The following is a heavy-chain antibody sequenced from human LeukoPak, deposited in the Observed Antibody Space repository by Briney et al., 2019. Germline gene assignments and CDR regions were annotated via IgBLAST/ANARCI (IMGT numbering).Heavy chain of an antibody. V-gene: IGHV1-8*01. CDR2: MNPNSGNT. Sequence: ASVTVSCTASGYTFTSYDINWVRQATGQGLEWMGWMNPNSGNTGYAQKFQGRVTMTRNTSISTAYMELSSLRSEDTAVYYCARGRFSSGWYDVAVYYYYYGMDVWGQGTTVTVSS. CDR1: GYTFTSYD. D-gene: IGHD6-19*01. CDR3: ARGRFSSGWYDVAVYYYYYGMDV. J-gene: IGHJ6*02.